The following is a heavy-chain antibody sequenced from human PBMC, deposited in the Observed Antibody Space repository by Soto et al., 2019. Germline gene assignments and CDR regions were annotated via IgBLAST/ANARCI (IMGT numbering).Heavy chain of an antibody. J-gene: IGHJ4*02. CDR1: GDSISSYY. D-gene: IGHD3-10*01. Sequence: SETLSLTCTISGDSISSYYWSWIRQPPGKGLEWIGYIDDSGSTNYNPSLKSRVNISIDMSKNQFSLKLSSVTAADTAVYYCARFFYFYGSGTSPRYHFDYWGQGIQVTVSS. CDR3: ARFFYFYGSGTSPRYHFDY. CDR2: IDDSGST. V-gene: IGHV4-59*08.